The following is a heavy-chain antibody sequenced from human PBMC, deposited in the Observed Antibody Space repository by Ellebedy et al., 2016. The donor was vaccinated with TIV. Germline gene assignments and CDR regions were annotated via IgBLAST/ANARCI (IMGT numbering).Heavy chain of an antibody. CDR1: GFTVSYTY. CDR3: ARRISGTYGDDAFDI. J-gene: IGHJ3*02. D-gene: IGHD1-20*01. Sequence: GESLKISCAASGFTVSYTYMNWVRQAPGKGLEWVSVIHTGGDTYYADSVKVRFTISRDSSKNAVFLQMNSLRAEDTAMYYCARRISGTYGDDAFDIWGQGTMVTVSS. CDR2: IHTGGDT. V-gene: IGHV3-53*01.